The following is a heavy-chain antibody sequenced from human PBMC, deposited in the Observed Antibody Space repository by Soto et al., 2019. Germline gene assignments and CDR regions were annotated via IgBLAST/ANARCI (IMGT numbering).Heavy chain of an antibody. CDR3: ATGGHNDGYNFYHGMDV. CDR2: VIPLFDTA. J-gene: IGHJ6*02. V-gene: IGHV1-69*01. Sequence: QVQVVPSGAEVQTPGSSVKVSCKVSGGIFTHTAISWVRQAPGQGLEWLGGVIPLFDTAYYAQIFRGRLRMSADGATTTAYMELSGLTSADTAVYFCATGGHNDGYNFYHGMDVWGQGTTVTVS. D-gene: IGHD5-18*01. CDR1: GGIFTHTA.